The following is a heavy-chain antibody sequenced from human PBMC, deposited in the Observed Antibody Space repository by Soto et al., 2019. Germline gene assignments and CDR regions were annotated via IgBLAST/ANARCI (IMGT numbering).Heavy chain of an antibody. CDR2: INSAHGKT. Sequence: ASVKVSCKASGYTFADYAVHWVRQAPGQSLEWMGWINSAHGKTKYSQKFQARVTITRDASATTDYLELSSLRSEDTAVYYCARLVAPGQFDYWGXGTRVPVSS. CDR1: GYTFADYA. V-gene: IGHV1-3*04. J-gene: IGHJ4*02. CDR3: ARLVAPGQFDY. D-gene: IGHD5-12*01.